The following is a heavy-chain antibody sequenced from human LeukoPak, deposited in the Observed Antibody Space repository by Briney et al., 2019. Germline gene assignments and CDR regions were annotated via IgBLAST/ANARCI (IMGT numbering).Heavy chain of an antibody. V-gene: IGHV3-11*01. CDR3: ARDREYYGMDV. CDR2: ISSSGSTI. J-gene: IGHJ6*02. D-gene: IGHD1-26*01. CDR1: GFTFSDYY. Sequence: GGSLRLSCAASGFTFSDYYVSWLRQAPGKGLEWVSYISSSGSTIYYADSVKGRFTISRDNAKNSLYLQMNSLRAEDTAVYYCARDREYYGMDVWGQGTTVTVSS.